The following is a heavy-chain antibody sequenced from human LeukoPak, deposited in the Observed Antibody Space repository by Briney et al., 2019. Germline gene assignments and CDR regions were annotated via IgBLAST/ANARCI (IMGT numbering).Heavy chain of an antibody. J-gene: IGHJ4*02. D-gene: IGHD3-16*01. Sequence: PGRSLRLSCAASGFTFRSYGMHWVRQAPGKGLEGVAVISYDGSNKYYADSVRGRFTISRDNSKNTLYLQMNSLRAEDTAAYYCAKDHSGGSDYGDYWGQGTLVTVSS. CDR2: ISYDGSNK. V-gene: IGHV3-30*18. CDR1: GFTFRSYG. CDR3: AKDHSGGSDYGDY.